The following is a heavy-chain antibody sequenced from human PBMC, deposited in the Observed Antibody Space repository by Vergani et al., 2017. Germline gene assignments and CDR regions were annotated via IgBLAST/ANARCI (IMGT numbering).Heavy chain of an antibody. Sequence: QVQLVQSGTEVKKPGASVKVSCKASGYTFTGYYIHWVRQAPGQGLEWMGWMNPNSGNTGYAQKFQGRVTMTRNTSISTAYMELSSLRSEDTAVYYCARATRGIAVAGTNYYFDYWGQGTLVTVSS. V-gene: IGHV1-8*02. D-gene: IGHD6-19*01. CDR2: MNPNSGNT. CDR3: ARATRGIAVAGTNYYFDY. CDR1: GYTFTGYY. J-gene: IGHJ4*02.